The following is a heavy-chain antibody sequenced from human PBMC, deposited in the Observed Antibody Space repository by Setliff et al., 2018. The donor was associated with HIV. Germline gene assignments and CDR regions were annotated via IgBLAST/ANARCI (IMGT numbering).Heavy chain of an antibody. J-gene: IGHJ4*02. V-gene: IGHV4-59*01. D-gene: IGHD2-15*01. CDR3: ASEKVAWTVSDSFFEF. Sequence: SETLSLTCSVSGVSMTNNYWTWIRQSPGKGLEWIGYVHCSGNTRYNPSLKSRVTISVDTSKNKFSLKLSSVTAADTAVYYCASEKVAWTVSDSFFEFWGQGVPVTVSS. CDR2: VHCSGNT. CDR1: GVSMTNNY.